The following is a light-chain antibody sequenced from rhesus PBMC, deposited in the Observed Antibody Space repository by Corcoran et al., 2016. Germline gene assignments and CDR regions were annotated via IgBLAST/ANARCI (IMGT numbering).Light chain of an antibody. CDR2: RAS. CDR1: QSVISY. CDR3: QKYSSSPIS. V-gene: IGKV3-53*01. Sequence: QVILTQSPATLSLSPGERATLSCRASQSVISYLAWYQQNPGQAPRLLLYRASSRATGIPDRFSGSGSRTEFTLTISSLEPEDFAVYYCQKYSSSPISFGPGTKLDIE. J-gene: IGKJ3*01.